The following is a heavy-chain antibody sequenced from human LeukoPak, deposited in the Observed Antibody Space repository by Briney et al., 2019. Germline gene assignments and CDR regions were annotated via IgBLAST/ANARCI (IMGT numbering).Heavy chain of an antibody. Sequence: PGESLKISCEASGYNFSTYWVAWVRQMPGKGPEWVGLIFPGDSETSYSPSFQGQVILSVDKSISTAYLQWSSLKASDTAMYYCARPGMTGAFEDWGQGTLVIVSS. CDR1: GYNFSTYW. CDR2: IFPGDSET. V-gene: IGHV5-51*01. CDR3: ARPGMTGAFED. J-gene: IGHJ4*02.